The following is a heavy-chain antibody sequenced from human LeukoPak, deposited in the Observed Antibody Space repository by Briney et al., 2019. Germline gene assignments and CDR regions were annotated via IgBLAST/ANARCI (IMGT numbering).Heavy chain of an antibody. V-gene: IGHV3-23*01. CDR2: ISGSGGST. D-gene: IGHD1-26*01. Sequence: SGGSLRLSCAASGFTFSSYAMSWVRQAPGKGLEWVSAISGSGGSTYYADSVKGRFTISRDNSKNTLYLQMNSLRAEDTAVYYCAKDGSYWGLHNGNYWGQGTLVTVSS. CDR3: AKDGSYWGLHNGNY. CDR1: GFTFSSYA. J-gene: IGHJ4*02.